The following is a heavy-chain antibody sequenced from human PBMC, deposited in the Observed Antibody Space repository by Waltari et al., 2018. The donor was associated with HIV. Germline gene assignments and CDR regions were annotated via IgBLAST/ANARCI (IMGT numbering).Heavy chain of an antibody. CDR1: GGSISSYY. J-gene: IGHJ6*02. CDR2: IYYSGST. Sequence: QVQLQESGPGLVKPSETLSLTCTVSGGSISSYYWSWIRQPPGKGLEWIGYIYYSGSTNYNPSLKSRVTISVDTSKNQFSLKLSSVTAADTAVYYCAREGGYYDSSGYEGYYYYGMDVWGQGTTVTVSS. V-gene: IGHV4-59*01. D-gene: IGHD3-22*01. CDR3: AREGGYYDSSGYEGYYYYGMDV.